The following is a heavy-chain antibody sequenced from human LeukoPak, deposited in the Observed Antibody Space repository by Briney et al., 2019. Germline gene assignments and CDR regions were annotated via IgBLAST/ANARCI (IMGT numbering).Heavy chain of an antibody. D-gene: IGHD6-19*01. J-gene: IGHJ6*03. CDR2: IIPIFGTA. V-gene: IGHV1-69*06. CDR3: ARTKAVAGTRLGYYYYYMDV. Sequence: ASVKVSCKASGGTFRRYAICWGRQAPGEEVEWMGGIIPIFGTANYAQKVQSRVTMTADKSTSTAYMELSSLRSEDTAVYYCARTKAVAGTRLGYYYYYMDVWGKGTTVTVS. CDR1: GGTFRRYA.